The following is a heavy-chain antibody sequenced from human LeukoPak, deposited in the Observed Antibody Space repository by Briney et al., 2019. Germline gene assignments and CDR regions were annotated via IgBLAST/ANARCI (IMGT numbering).Heavy chain of an antibody. CDR3: ARGNSGYGAFDI. Sequence: YYANSVRGRFTISRDSSKNTLYLQMGSLRAEDMAVYYCARGNSGYGAFDIWGQGTMVTVSS. J-gene: IGHJ3*02. D-gene: IGHD5-12*01. V-gene: IGHV3-64*01.